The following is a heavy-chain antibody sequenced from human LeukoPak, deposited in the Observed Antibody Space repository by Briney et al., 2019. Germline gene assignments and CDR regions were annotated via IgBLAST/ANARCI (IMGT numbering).Heavy chain of an antibody. Sequence: GASVKVSCKASGYTFSSYGLNWVRLAPGRGPEWMASINPQKRDTHYAQNFQGRVTVTAGTSTNTAYMELRSLRSDDTAIYYCARRKYGADYNGMDVWGQGTTVTVSS. D-gene: IGHD4/OR15-4a*01. J-gene: IGHJ6*02. CDR1: GYTFSSYG. V-gene: IGHV1-18*01. CDR2: INPQKRDT. CDR3: ARRKYGADYNGMDV.